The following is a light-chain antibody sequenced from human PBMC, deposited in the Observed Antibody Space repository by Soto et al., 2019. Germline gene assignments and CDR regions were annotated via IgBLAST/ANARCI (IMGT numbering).Light chain of an antibody. Sequence: QRVLTQPPSASGTPGQRVTISCSGSSSNIGSNTVNWYQQLPGTAPKLVIYSNNQRPSGVPDRFSGSKSGTSASLAISGLQSEDEADYYCVAWDDSLNGYVVFGGGTKVTVL. CDR3: VAWDDSLNGYVV. CDR2: SNN. CDR1: SSNIGSNT. V-gene: IGLV1-44*01. J-gene: IGLJ2*01.